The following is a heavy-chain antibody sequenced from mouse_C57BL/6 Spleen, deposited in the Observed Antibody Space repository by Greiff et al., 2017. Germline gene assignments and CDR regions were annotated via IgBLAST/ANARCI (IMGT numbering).Heavy chain of an antibody. CDR1: GFTFSSYA. V-gene: IGHV5-4*01. CDR3: ARDSHFDY. Sequence: EVKLQESGGGLVKPGGSLKLSCAASGFTFSSYAMSWVRQTPEKRLEWVATISDGGSYTYYPDNVKGRFTISRDNAKNNLYLQMSHLKSEDTAMYYCARDSHFDYWGQGTTLTVSS. CDR2: ISDGGSYT. J-gene: IGHJ2*01.